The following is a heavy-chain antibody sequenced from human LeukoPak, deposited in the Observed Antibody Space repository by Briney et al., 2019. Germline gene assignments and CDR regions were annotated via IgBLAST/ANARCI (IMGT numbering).Heavy chain of an antibody. J-gene: IGHJ4*02. CDR3: ARDYPYGYDY. Sequence: ASVNLSCKSSVYSFTICGISWERQAPGQGLEWMGWISAYNDNTNYAQKLQGRSTITTDPSTSTAYMTLSSLRSDQTAVYYCARDYPYGYDYWGEGTLVTVSS. CDR1: VYSFTICG. D-gene: IGHD5-18*01. CDR2: ISAYNDNT. V-gene: IGHV1-18*01.